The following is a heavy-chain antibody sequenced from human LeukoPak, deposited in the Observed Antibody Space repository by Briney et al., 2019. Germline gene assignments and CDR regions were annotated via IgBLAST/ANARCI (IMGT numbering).Heavy chain of an antibody. D-gene: IGHD3-10*01. CDR1: GFTFSSYG. CDR2: ISYDGSNK. J-gene: IGHJ5*02. V-gene: IGHV3-30*18. CDR3: AKDVVRGLFYRRTATQSSQT. Sequence: PGRSLRLSCAASGFTFSSYGMHWVRQAPGRGLEWVAVISYDGSNKYYADSVKGRFTISRDNSKNTLYLQMNSLRAEDTAVYYCAKDVVRGLFYRRTATQSSQTWGQGTLVTVSS.